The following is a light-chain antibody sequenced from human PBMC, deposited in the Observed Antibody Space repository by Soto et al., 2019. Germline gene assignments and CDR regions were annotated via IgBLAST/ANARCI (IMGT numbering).Light chain of an antibody. J-gene: IGKJ4*01. Sequence: DIQLTQSPSFLSASVGDRVTITSRASQDISSSLAWYQQKPGKAPKILMYAASSLESWVPSRFSGSGSGTEFTLTISSLQPDDFATYYCQQVNSFPPFTFGGGTTVEI. CDR1: QDISSS. CDR2: AAS. CDR3: QQVNSFPPFT. V-gene: IGKV1-9*01.